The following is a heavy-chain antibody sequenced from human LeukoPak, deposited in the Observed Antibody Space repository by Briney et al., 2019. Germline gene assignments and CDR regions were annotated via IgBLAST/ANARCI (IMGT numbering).Heavy chain of an antibody. CDR3: ARVGATSWYYYYYYMDV. J-gene: IGHJ6*03. D-gene: IGHD1-26*01. CDR1: GYTFTSYG. CDR2: ISAYNGNT. Sequence: GASVKVSCKASGYTFTSYGISWVRQAPGQGLEWMGRISAYNGNTNYAQKLQGRVTMTTDTSTSTAYMELRSLRSDDTAAYYCARVGATSWYYYYYYMDVWGKGTTVTVSS. V-gene: IGHV1-18*01.